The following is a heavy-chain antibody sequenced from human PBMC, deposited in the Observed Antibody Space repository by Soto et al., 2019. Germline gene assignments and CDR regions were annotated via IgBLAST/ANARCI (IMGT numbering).Heavy chain of an antibody. V-gene: IGHV3-23*01. CDR3: VKHQVSLVRGIPPFAY. Sequence: EVQLLESGGGLVQPGGALRLSCAVSGFTFNSNDMTWVRQAPGKGLEWVSTISSSGAFTYHADSVRGRLTISRDNSNTTEYLQMNSLRAEDTAVYYCVKHQVSLVRGIPPFAYWVQGALVTVSS. CDR1: GFTFNSND. J-gene: IGHJ4*02. CDR2: ISSSGAFT. D-gene: IGHD3-10*01.